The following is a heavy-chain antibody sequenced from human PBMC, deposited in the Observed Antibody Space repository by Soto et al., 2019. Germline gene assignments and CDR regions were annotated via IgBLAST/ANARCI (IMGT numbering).Heavy chain of an antibody. CDR1: GFTFRDYY. CDR3: ARRGPLNNIEVVPDYFGLDV. CDR2: ISSGGSSK. J-gene: IGHJ6*02. Sequence: QEQLVESGGGLVKPGGSLRLSCEASGFTFRDYYMSWLRQAPGTGLEWISYISSGGSSKFYTESVKGRFTISRDIAKNSLYRQMDGLRVEDTGVYFCARRGPLNNIEVVPDYFGLDVWGQGTTVTVSS. D-gene: IGHD2-15*01. V-gene: IGHV3-11*01.